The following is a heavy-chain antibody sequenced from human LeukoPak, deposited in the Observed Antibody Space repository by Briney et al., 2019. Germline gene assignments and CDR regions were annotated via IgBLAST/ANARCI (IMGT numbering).Heavy chain of an antibody. J-gene: IGHJ6*02. CDR1: GGSISSSSYY. CDR3: ARQRCSGGSCPLDYYYYGMDV. V-gene: IGHV4-39*01. CDR2: IYYSGST. Sequence: SETLSLTCTVSGGSISSSSYYWGWIRQPPGKGLEWIGSIYYSGSTYYNPSLKSRVTISVDTSKNQFSLKLRSVTAADTAVYYCARQRCSGGSCPLDYYYYGMDVWGQGTTVTVSS. D-gene: IGHD2-15*01.